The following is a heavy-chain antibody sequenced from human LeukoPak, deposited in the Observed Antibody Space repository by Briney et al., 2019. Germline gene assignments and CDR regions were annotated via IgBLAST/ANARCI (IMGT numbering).Heavy chain of an antibody. CDR2: IYYSGST. CDR1: GGSFSGYY. V-gene: IGHV4-34*01. J-gene: IGHJ4*02. Sequence: SETLSLTCAVYGGSFSGYYWSWIRQPPGKGLEWIGSIYYSGSTYYNPSLKSRVTISVDTSKNQFSLKLSSVTAADTAGYYCASTYGSGSYYSMDYWGQGTLVTVSS. CDR3: ASTYGSGSYYSMDY. D-gene: IGHD3-10*01.